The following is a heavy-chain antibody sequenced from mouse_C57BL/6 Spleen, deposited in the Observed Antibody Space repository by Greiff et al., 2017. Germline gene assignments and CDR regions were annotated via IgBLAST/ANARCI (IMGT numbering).Heavy chain of an antibody. CDR3: ARWAYGNYWYFDV. V-gene: IGHV3-6*01. Sequence: EVKLVESGPGLVKPSQSLSLTCSVTGYSITSGYYWNWIRQFPGNKLEWMGYISYDGSNNYNPSLKNRISITRDTSKNQFFLKLNSVTTEDTATYYCARWAYGNYWYFDVWGTGTTVTVSS. CDR2: ISYDGSN. D-gene: IGHD2-1*01. J-gene: IGHJ1*03. CDR1: GYSITSGYY.